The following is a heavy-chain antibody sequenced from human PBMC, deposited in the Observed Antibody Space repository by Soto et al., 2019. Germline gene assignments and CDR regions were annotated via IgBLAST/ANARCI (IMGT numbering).Heavy chain of an antibody. Sequence: QVQLVQSGDEVKKPGASVKVSCKASGYIFVNYGIAWVRQGPGQGLEWMGWISPYTGNTHSATKVQGRLTMTTDTSTSTAYMDLGSLTSDDTAVYYCVMVDNYVTPTPQDVWGQGTTVTVSS. CDR3: VMVDNYVTPTPQDV. CDR2: ISPYTGNT. J-gene: IGHJ6*02. CDR1: GYIFVNYG. D-gene: IGHD3-16*01. V-gene: IGHV1-18*01.